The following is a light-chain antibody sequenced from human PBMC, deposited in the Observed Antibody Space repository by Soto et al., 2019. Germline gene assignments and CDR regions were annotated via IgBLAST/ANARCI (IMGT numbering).Light chain of an antibody. CDR2: AAS. Sequence: DTHMTQSPSSLSASVGDTVTITCRASQSISSYLNWYQQKPGKAPKLLIYAASILQSGVPSRFSGSGSGTDFTLTISSLQPEDFATYYCQQSYSTPWTFGQGTKVDIK. CDR3: QQSYSTPWT. CDR1: QSISSY. J-gene: IGKJ1*01. V-gene: IGKV1-39*01.